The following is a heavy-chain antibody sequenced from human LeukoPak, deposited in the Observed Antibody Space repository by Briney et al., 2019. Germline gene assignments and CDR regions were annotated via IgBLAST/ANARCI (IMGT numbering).Heavy chain of an antibody. Sequence: GGSLRLSCAASGFTFSSYEMNWVRQAPGKGLEWVSAISGSGGSTYYADSVKGRFTISRDNSKNTLYLQMNSLRAEDTAVYYCAKGQYYYDSSGSFDYWGQGTLVTVSS. CDR3: AKGQYYYDSSGSFDY. CDR2: ISGSGGST. CDR1: GFTFSSYE. V-gene: IGHV3-23*01. J-gene: IGHJ4*02. D-gene: IGHD3-22*01.